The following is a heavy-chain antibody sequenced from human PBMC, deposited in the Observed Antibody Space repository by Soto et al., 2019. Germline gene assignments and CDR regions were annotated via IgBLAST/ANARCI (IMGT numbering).Heavy chain of an antibody. J-gene: IGHJ6*02. CDR2: ISAYNGNT. V-gene: IGHV1-18*04. Sequence: ASVKVSCKASGYTFTSYGISRVRQAPGQGLEWMGWISAYNGNTNYAQKLQGRVTMTTDTSTSTAYMELRSLRSDDTAVYYCARDRGPPRTNYYYYYGMDVWGQGTTVTVSS. CDR3: ARDRGPPRTNYYYYYGMDV. CDR1: GYTFTSYG.